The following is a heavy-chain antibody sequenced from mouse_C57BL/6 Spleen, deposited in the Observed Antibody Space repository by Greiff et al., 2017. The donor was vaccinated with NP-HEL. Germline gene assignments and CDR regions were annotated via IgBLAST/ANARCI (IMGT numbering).Heavy chain of an antibody. CDR2: ISYDGSN. CDR1: GYSITSGYY. Sequence: DVQLQESGPGLVKPSQSLSLTCSVTGYSITSGYYWNWIRQFPGNKLEWMGYISYDGSNNYNPSLKNRISITRDTSKNQFFLKLNSVTTEDTATYYCARRSYPHYAMDYWGQGTSVTVSS. J-gene: IGHJ4*01. CDR3: ARRSYPHYAMDY. D-gene: IGHD1-1*01. V-gene: IGHV3-6*01.